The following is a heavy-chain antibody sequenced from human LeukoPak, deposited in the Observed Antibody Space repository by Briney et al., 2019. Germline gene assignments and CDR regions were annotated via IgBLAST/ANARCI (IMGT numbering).Heavy chain of an antibody. CDR3: AKDAYSPFVGVPAAIGWFDP. Sequence: PGGSLRLSCAASGFTFSSYAMSWVRQAPGKGLEWVSGIDGSGDNTYYADSVKGRFTISRDNSKITLFLQMNSLRAEDTAVYYCAKDAYSPFVGVPAAIGWFDPWGQGTLVTVSS. V-gene: IGHV3-23*01. CDR1: GFTFSSYA. D-gene: IGHD2-2*01. J-gene: IGHJ5*02. CDR2: IDGSGDNT.